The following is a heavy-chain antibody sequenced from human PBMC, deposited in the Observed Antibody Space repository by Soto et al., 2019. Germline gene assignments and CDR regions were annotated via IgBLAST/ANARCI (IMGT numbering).Heavy chain of an antibody. CDR1: GGSIRSGSHY. CDR2: IYYSGST. V-gene: IGHV4-31*03. CDR3: AREGGDGIDY. J-gene: IGHJ4*02. D-gene: IGHD3-16*01. Sequence: SETLSLTCTVSGGSIRSGSHYWSWIRQHQGKGLEWIGYIYYSGSTYYNPSLKSRITISISTSKNQFSLKLTSVTAADTAVYYCAREGGDGIDYWGQGTLVTVSS.